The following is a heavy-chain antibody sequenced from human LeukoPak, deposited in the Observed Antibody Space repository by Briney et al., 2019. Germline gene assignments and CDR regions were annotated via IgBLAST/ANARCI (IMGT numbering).Heavy chain of an antibody. J-gene: IGHJ4*02. CDR1: GFTFSSYW. CDR3: ARDGGLRYFDWLSYDY. V-gene: IGHV3-7*01. CDR2: IKQDGSEK. D-gene: IGHD3-9*01. Sequence: GGSLRLSCAASGFTFSSYWMSWVRQAPGKGLEWVANIKQDGSEKYYVDSVKGRFTISRDNAKNSLYLQMNSLRAEDTAVYYCARDGGLRYFDWLSYDYWGQGTLVTVSS.